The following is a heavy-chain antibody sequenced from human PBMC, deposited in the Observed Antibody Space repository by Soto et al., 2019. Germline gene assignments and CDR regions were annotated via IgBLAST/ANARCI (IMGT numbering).Heavy chain of an antibody. J-gene: IGHJ6*02. CDR1: GYNFTTFW. D-gene: IGHD3-3*02. CDR3: ARHFPLPTDLQFYYYYYGVDV. CDR2: IDPSDSYS. Sequence: GESLKISCKASGYNFTTFWISWMRQVPGKGLEWMGRIDPSDSYSNYSPSFQGHITISAYKSINTAYLHFSNLKASDTAVYYCARHFPLPTDLQFYYYYYGVDVWGHGTAVTVSS. V-gene: IGHV5-10-1*01.